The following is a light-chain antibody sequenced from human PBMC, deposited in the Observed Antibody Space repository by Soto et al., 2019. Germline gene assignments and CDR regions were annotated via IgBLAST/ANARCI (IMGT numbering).Light chain of an antibody. V-gene: IGKV3-20*01. CDR1: QSVADNY. J-gene: IGKJ1*01. Sequence: EIVLTQSPGTLSLSPGDRATLSCKASQSVADNYLAWYQQKPGQAPRLLIYAASRRAIGIPDTFSGSGSGTDFTLTITRLEPEDFALYYCQQYGHSPRTFGQGTKVVIK. CDR2: AAS. CDR3: QQYGHSPRT.